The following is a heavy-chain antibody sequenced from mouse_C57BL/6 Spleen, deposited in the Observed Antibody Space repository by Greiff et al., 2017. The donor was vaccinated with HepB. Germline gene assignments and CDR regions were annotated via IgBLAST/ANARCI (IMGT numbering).Heavy chain of an antibody. V-gene: IGHV1-81*01. J-gene: IGHJ2*01. CDR2: IYPRSGNT. CDR1: GYTFTSYG. CDR3: ARRDDYYFDY. Sequence: VQLQQSGAELARPGASVKLSCKASGYTFTSYGISWVKQRTGQGLEWIGEIYPRSGNTYYNEKFKGKATLTADKSSSTAYMGLRSLTSADSAVDVSARRDDYYFDYWGQGTTLTVSS. D-gene: IGHD2-4*01.